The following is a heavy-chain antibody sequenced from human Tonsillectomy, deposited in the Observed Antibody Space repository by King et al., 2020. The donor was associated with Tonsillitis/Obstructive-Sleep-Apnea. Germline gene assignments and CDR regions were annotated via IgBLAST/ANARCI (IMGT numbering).Heavy chain of an antibody. V-gene: IGHV4-34*02. Sequence: VQLQKWGAGLLKPSETLSLTCGAYGGSFSGYYWTWIRQPPGKGLEWIGEISHSGGTNYNPSLESRVTISVDTSKNQFSLRLNSVTAADTAVYYCARGRGRVVVVPVYNWFDPWGQGTLVTVSS. CDR1: GGSFSGYY. CDR2: ISHSGGT. D-gene: IGHD2-2*01. CDR3: ARGRGRVVVVPVYNWFDP. J-gene: IGHJ5*02.